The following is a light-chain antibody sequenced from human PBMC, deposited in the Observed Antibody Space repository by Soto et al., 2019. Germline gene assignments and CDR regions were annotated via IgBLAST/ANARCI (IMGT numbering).Light chain of an antibody. Sequence: EIVLTQSPATLSLSPGERATLSCRASQSVSSYLAWYQQKPGQAPRLLIYDASNKATGIPARFSGSGSGTDFTLTISSLESDDCAVYYCLQRSYWPSTFGGGTKVQIK. CDR3: LQRSYWPST. CDR2: DAS. V-gene: IGKV3-11*01. J-gene: IGKJ4*01. CDR1: QSVSSY.